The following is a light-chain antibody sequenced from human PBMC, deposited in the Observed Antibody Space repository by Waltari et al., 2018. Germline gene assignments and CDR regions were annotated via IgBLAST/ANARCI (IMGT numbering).Light chain of an antibody. CDR3: QMYVKLPVT. CDR1: QSVSGA. Sequence: EIVLTQSPATVSLSPGERATLSCRASQSVSGALAWYQQKPGHAPRLVIYGASSRASGIPERFSGSGFGTDFSLTISRLEPEDFAVYYCQMYVKLPVTFGQGTKVEIK. CDR2: GAS. V-gene: IGKV3-20*01. J-gene: IGKJ1*01.